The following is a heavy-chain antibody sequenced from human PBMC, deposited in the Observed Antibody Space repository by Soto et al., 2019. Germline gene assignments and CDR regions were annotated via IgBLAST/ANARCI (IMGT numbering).Heavy chain of an antibody. V-gene: IGHV5-10-1*01. J-gene: IGHJ6*02. D-gene: IGHD6-13*01. CDR3: ARPRVHSSSWTSVADYYGMDV. Sequence: GESLKISCKGSGYSFTSYWISWVRQMPGKGLEWMRRIDPSDSYTNYSPSFQGHVTISADKSISTAYLQWSSLKASDTAMYYCARPRVHSSSWTSVADYYGMDVWGQGTTVTVSS. CDR1: GYSFTSYW. CDR2: IDPSDSYT.